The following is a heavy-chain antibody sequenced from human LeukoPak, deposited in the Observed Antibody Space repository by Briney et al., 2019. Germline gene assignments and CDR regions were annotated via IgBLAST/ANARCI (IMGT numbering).Heavy chain of an antibody. CDR3: ARDPGKDSNSSSLLGVGSIAFDI. CDR2: INPNSGGT. D-gene: IGHD6-6*01. J-gene: IGHJ3*02. V-gene: IGHV1-2*02. Sequence: ASVKVSCKSSGYTFTGYYMHWVRQAPGQGLEWMGWINPNSGGTNYAQKFQGRVTMTRDTSISTAYMELSRLRSDDTAVYYCARDPGKDSNSSSLLGVGSIAFDIWGQGTMVTVSS. CDR1: GYTFTGYY.